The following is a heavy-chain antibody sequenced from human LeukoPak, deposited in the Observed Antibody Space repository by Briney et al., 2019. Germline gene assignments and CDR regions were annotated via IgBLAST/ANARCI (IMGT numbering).Heavy chain of an antibody. CDR1: GFTFSGYS. CDR3: ARWYYYASGSLDY. CDR2: ISSSSTTI. D-gene: IGHD3-10*01. Sequence: GRSLRLSCAASGFTFSGYSMNWVRQAPGKGLEWISYISSSSTTISYADSVKGRFTISRDNAKNSLYLQMNSLRDEDTAVYYCARWYYYASGSLDYWGQGTLVSVSS. V-gene: IGHV3-48*02. J-gene: IGHJ4*02.